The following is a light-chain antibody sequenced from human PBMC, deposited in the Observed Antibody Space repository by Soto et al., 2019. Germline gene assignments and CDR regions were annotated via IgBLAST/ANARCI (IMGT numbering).Light chain of an antibody. V-gene: IGLV2-14*01. CDR3: SSYTSSSTLDV. Sequence: QSALTQPASVSGSPGQSITISCTGTSSDVGGYNYVSWYQQHTGKAPKLMIYEVSNRPSGVSNRFSGSKAGNTASLTISGLKAEDEADYYCSSYTSSSTLDVFGTGTKLTVL. CDR2: EVS. J-gene: IGLJ1*01. CDR1: SSDVGGYNY.